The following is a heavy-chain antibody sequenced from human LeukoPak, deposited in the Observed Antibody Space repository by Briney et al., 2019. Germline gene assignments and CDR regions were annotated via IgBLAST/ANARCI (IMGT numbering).Heavy chain of an antibody. CDR3: ARRSSSGYYYGGNYFDY. J-gene: IGHJ4*02. CDR2: INAGNGNT. Sequence: GASVKVSCKASGYTFTSYAMHWVRQAPGQRLEWMGWINAGNGNTKYSQKFQGRVTITRDTSASTAYMELSSLRSEDTAVYYCARRSSSGYYYGGNYFDYWGQGTLVTVSS. D-gene: IGHD3-22*01. CDR1: GYTFTSYA. V-gene: IGHV1-3*01.